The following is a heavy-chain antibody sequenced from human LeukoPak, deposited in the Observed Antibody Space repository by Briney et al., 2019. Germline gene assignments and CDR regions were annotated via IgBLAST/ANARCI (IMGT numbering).Heavy chain of an antibody. D-gene: IGHD3-10*01. CDR1: GGSISSYY. Sequence: PSETLSLTCTVSGGSISSYYWGWIRQPAGKGLEWIGRIYTSGSTNYNPSLKSRVTMSVDTSKNQFSLKLSSVTAADTAVYYCAREPHYYGSGSYINWFDPWGQGTLVTVSS. V-gene: IGHV4-4*07. CDR2: IYTSGST. CDR3: AREPHYYGSGSYINWFDP. J-gene: IGHJ5*02.